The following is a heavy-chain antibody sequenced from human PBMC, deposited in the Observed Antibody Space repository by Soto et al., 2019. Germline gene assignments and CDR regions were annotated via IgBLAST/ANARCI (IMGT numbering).Heavy chain of an antibody. D-gene: IGHD2-2*01. CDR2: FVPIFGTP. V-gene: IGHV1-69*12. J-gene: IGHJ4*02. CDR1: GPTFISYA. Sequence: QVQLVQSGAEVKEPGSSVKVSCKSSGPTFISYAISWVRQAPGQGLEWMGGFVPIFGTPNYAQKFQGRITITADESTSTAYMELSSLTVEDTAVFYCARPHEPLVPARLFDYWGQGTLVIVSS. CDR3: ARPHEPLVPARLFDY.